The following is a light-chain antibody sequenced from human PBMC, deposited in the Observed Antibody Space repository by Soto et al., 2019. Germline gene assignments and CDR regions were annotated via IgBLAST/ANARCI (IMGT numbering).Light chain of an antibody. CDR3: CSYTTTNTVV. Sequence: QSALTQPASVSGSPGQSITISCTGTSSDIGGSDFVSWYQQRPGKAPKLVMSEVNNRPSGVSSRFSGSKSGNTASLTISGLQAEDEADYYCCSYTTTNTVVFGGGTKLTVL. J-gene: IGLJ2*01. V-gene: IGLV2-14*01. CDR2: EVN. CDR1: SSDIGGSDF.